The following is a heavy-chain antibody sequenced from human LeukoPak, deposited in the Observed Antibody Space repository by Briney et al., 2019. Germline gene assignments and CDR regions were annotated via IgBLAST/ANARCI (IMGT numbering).Heavy chain of an antibody. J-gene: IGHJ3*02. CDR2: IYPGDSDV. CDR3: ATGYNSDRGSFDI. CDR1: GYRFSTYW. Sequence: GESLKISCKGSGYRFSTYWIGWVRQMPGKGLEWMGIIYPGDSDVRYSPSFQGQVTISADKSISTSFLQWSSLKASDTAIYYCATGYNSDRGSFDIWGQGTMITVSS. V-gene: IGHV5-51*01. D-gene: IGHD6-19*01.